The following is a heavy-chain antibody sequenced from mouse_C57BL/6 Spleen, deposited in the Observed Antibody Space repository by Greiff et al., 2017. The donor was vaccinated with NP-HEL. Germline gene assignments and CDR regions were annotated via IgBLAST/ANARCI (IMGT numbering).Heavy chain of an antibody. V-gene: IGHV1-82*01. D-gene: IGHD2-1*01. Sequence: VQLQQSGPELVKPGASVKISCKASGYAFSSSWLNWVKQRPGKGLEWIGRIYPGDGDTNYNGKFKGKATMTTDQSSSTAYMQLSSLTSEDSAVYFCARGGGNYFWYLDYWGQGTTLTVSS. CDR1: GYAFSSSW. CDR2: IYPGDGDT. CDR3: ARGGGNYFWYLDY. J-gene: IGHJ2*01.